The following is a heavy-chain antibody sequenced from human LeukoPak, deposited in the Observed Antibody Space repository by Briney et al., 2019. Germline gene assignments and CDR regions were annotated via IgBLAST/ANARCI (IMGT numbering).Heavy chain of an antibody. CDR3: ARFVDGHNWNYFHR. CDR2: IYYSGST. V-gene: IGHV4-59*01. CDR1: GGSISSYY. D-gene: IGHD5-24*01. Sequence: PSETLSLTCTVSGGSISSYYWSWVRQPPGKGLEWIGYIYYSGSTNYNPSLKSRVTISVDTSKNQFSLKLSSVTAADTAVYYCARFVDGHNWNYFHRWGEGTLFTVSS. J-gene: IGHJ4*02.